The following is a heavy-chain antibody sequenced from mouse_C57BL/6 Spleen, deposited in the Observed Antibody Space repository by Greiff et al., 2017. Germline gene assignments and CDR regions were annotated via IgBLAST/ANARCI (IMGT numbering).Heavy chain of an antibody. CDR2: INYDGSST. CDR3: ARGDGNYPYYFDY. CDR1: GFTFSDYY. V-gene: IGHV5-16*01. D-gene: IGHD2-1*01. Sequence: EVKLVESEGGLVQPGSSMKLSCTASGFTFSDYYMAWVRQVPEKGLEWVANINYDGSSTYYLDSLKSRFIISRDNAKNILYLQMSSLKSEDTATYYCARGDGNYPYYFDYWGQGTTLTVSS. J-gene: IGHJ2*01.